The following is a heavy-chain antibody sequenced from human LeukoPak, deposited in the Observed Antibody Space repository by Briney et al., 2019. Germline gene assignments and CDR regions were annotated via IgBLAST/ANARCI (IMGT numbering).Heavy chain of an antibody. J-gene: IGHJ4*02. CDR3: ARGTEQWLSSFDS. Sequence: SSVTVSYKASGGTFSGYTINWLRQAPGQGLEWMGRLIPSLSVTNYARKFQGRVSITAVISTSTAYLDLSSLKSEDTAVYYCARGTEQWLSSFDSWGQGTLVTVSS. V-gene: IGHV1-69*02. D-gene: IGHD6-19*01. CDR1: GGTFSGYT. CDR2: LIPSLSVT.